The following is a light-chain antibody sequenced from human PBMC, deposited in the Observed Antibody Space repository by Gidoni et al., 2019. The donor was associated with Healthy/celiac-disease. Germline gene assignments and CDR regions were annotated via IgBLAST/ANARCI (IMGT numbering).Light chain of an antibody. CDR2: GAS. CDR1: QSVNSN. CDR3: QQYNNWPRT. J-gene: IGKJ1*01. V-gene: IGKV3-15*01. Sequence: EIVMTQSPAPLPVSPGERATLSCRASQSVNSNLAWYQQKPGQAPRLLIYGASTRATGIPARFSGSGSGTEFTLTISSLQSEDFAVYYCQQYNNWPRTFGQGTKVEIK.